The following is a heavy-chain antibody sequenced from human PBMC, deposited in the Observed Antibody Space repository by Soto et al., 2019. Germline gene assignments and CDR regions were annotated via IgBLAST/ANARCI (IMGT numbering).Heavy chain of an antibody. CDR2: IYWDDDK. CDR1: GFSLSTSGVD. CDR3: AHRRPYSNSPEYFFDY. D-gene: IGHD4-4*01. V-gene: IGHV2-5*02. J-gene: IGHJ4*02. Sequence: QITLKESGPTLVKPTQTLTLTCTFSGFSLSTSGVDVGWIRQPPGKALEWLALIYWDDDKRYSPSLKSRLTIPKDNSKNQVVLTMTTMDPLDTATYYCAHRRPYSNSPEYFFDYWGQGTLVTVSS.